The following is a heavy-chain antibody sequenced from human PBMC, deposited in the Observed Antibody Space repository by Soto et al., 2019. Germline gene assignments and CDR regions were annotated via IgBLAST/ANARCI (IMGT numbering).Heavy chain of an antibody. D-gene: IGHD6-19*01. J-gene: IGHJ6*02. V-gene: IGHV3-23*01. CDR1: GFTFSSYA. CDR2: ISGSGGST. CDR3: AKDQEQWLVNYGMDV. Sequence: EVQLLESGGGLVQPGGSLRLSCAASGFTFSSYAMSWVRQAPGKGLEWVSAISGSGGSTYYADSVKGRFTISSDNSKNTLYLQRNSLRAEDTAVYYCAKDQEQWLVNYGMDVWGQGTTVTVSS.